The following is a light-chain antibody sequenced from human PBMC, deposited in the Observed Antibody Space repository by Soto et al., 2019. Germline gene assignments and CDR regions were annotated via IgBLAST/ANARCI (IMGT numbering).Light chain of an antibody. CDR3: QQYGGAPWT. Sequence: ERATLSCRASQSVTSNYLAWYQQRPGQAPRLLIYAANRRATGSPDRLAGSGSGTDFNLTISSLEPEDSALYYCQQYGGAPWTFGQGTKVDIK. CDR1: QSVTSNY. V-gene: IGKV3-20*01. CDR2: AAN. J-gene: IGKJ1*01.